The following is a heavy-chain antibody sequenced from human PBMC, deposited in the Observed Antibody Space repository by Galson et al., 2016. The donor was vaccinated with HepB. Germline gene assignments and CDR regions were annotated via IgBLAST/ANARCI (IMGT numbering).Heavy chain of an antibody. CDR3: ARRPGGMNPVDDYFDN. CDR1: GASITSYY. CDR2: IFYGGGT. Sequence: SETLSLTCSVSGASITSYYWTWIRQSPGKALEWVGDIFYGGGTRYNASLQSRVTISADMPKNQVFLKLTSVTAADTAVYYCARRPGGMNPVDDYFDNWGLGAVVTVSS. D-gene: IGHD3-16*01. V-gene: IGHV4-59*08. J-gene: IGHJ4*02.